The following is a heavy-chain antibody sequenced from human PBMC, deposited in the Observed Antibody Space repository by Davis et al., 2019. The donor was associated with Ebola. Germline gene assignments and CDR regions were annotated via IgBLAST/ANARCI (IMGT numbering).Heavy chain of an antibody. D-gene: IGHD2-2*01. Sequence: GESLKISCAASGFTFSSYSMNWVRQAPGKGLEWVSSISSSSSYIYYADSVKGRFTISRDNAKNSLYLQMNSLRAEDTAVYYCARDVLVVVPAALFYYYYGMDVWGQGTTVTVSS. J-gene: IGHJ6*02. V-gene: IGHV3-21*04. CDR2: ISSSSSYI. CDR3: ARDVLVVVPAALFYYYYGMDV. CDR1: GFTFSSYS.